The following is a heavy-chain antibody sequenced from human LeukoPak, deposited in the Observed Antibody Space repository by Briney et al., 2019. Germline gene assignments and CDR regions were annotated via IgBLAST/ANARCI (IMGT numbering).Heavy chain of an antibody. J-gene: IGHJ4*02. CDR3: AKDLGVGDYGGNYFDY. Sequence: GGSLRLSCAASGFTFSSYAMSWVRQAPGKGLEWVSAISGSGGSTYYADSVKGRFTISRGNSKNTLYLQMNSLRAEDTAVYYCAKDLGVGDYGGNYFDYWGQGTLVTVSS. CDR1: GFTFSSYA. D-gene: IGHD4-23*01. CDR2: ISGSGGST. V-gene: IGHV3-23*01.